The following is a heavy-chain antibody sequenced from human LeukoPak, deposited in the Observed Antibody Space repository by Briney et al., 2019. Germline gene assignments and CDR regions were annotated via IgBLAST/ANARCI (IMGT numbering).Heavy chain of an antibody. CDR3: ARDQNPVQWAIDAFDL. CDR2: IRYDGSNK. CDR1: GFTFSSYG. J-gene: IGHJ3*01. Sequence: GGSLRLSCAASGFTFSSYGMHWVRQAPGKGLEWVAFIRYDGSNKYYADSVKGRFTISRDNSKNTLYLQMNSLRAEDTAVYYCARDQNPVQWAIDAFDLWGQGTMVTVSS. D-gene: IGHD1-26*01. V-gene: IGHV3-30*02.